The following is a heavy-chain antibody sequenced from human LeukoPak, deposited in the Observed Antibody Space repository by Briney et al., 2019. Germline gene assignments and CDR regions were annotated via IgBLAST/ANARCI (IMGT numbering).Heavy chain of an antibody. CDR1: GGSFSGYY. D-gene: IGHD5-18*01. Sequence: SETLSLTCAVYGGSFSGYYWSWIRQPPGKGLEWIGEINHSGSTNYNPSLKSRVTISVDTSKNQFTLKLSSVTAADTAVYYCASSFGSRILDKNWFDPWGQGTLVTVSS. CDR2: INHSGST. V-gene: IGHV4-34*01. J-gene: IGHJ5*02. CDR3: ASSFGSRILDKNWFDP.